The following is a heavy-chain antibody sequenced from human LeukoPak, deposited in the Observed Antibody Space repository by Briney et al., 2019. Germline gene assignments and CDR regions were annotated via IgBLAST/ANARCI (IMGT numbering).Heavy chain of an antibody. CDR2: ISDSGGNT. CDR3: ARRNGYDFDY. CDR1: GFTFSNYA. V-gene: IGHV3-23*01. J-gene: IGHJ4*02. D-gene: IGHD5-18*01. Sequence: PGGSLRLSCAASGFTFSNYAMRWVRQAPGKGREGVSDISDSGGNTHYADSVKGRFTISRDKSKNTLYLQMNSLRAEDTAVYYCARRNGYDFDYWGQGTLVTVSS.